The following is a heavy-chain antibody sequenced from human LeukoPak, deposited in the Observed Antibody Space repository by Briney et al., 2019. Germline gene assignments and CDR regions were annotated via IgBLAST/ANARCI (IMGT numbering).Heavy chain of an antibody. V-gene: IGHV3-30-3*01. CDR3: ARDRSYSSSWYSAYYYYYGMDV. D-gene: IGHD6-13*01. CDR1: GFTFSSYA. CDR2: ISYDGSNK. Sequence: PGGSLRLSCAASGFTFSSYAMHWVRQAPGKGLEWVAVISYDGSNKYYADSVKGRFTISRDNSKNTLYLRMNSLRAEDTAVYYCARDRSYSSSWYSAYYYYYGMDVWGQGTTVTVSS. J-gene: IGHJ6*02.